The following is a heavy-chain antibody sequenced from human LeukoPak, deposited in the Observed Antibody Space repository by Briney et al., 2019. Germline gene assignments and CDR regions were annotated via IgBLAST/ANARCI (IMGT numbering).Heavy chain of an antibody. J-gene: IGHJ6*02. Sequence: GGSLRLSCEASGFTFSAYAMTWVRQAPGKGLEWVSSIGSDKPHYSESVKGRFAISRDNSKSMLFLQLKSLRAEDTALYYCARDLHYYVAMDVWGQGTTVTVSS. CDR3: ARDLHYYVAMDV. CDR1: GFTFSAYA. D-gene: IGHD3-10*02. V-gene: IGHV3-23*01. CDR2: IGSDKP.